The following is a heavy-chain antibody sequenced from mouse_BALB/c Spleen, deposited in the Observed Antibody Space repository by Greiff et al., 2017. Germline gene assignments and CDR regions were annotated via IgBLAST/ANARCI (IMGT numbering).Heavy chain of an antibody. CDR3: NAACDGDY. D-gene: IGHD2-3*01. J-gene: IGHJ2*01. Sequence: VQLQQSGAELVRSGASVKLSCTASGFNIKDYYMHWVKQRPEQGLEWIGWIDPENGDTEYAPKFQGKATMTADTSSNTAYLQLSSLTSEDTAVYYCNAACDGDYWGQGTTLTVSS. CDR2: IDPENGDT. CDR1: GFNIKDYY. V-gene: IGHV14-4*02.